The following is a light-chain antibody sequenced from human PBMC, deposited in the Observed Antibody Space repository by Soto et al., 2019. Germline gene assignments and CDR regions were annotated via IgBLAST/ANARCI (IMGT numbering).Light chain of an antibody. Sequence: QSALTQPASVSGYPGQSITISCTGTSSDVGSYNLVSWYQQHPGKAPKLMIYEVSKRPSGVSNRFSGSKSGNTASLTISGLQAEDEADYYCCSYAGSSTFVFGGGTKVTVL. CDR3: CSYAGSSTFV. J-gene: IGLJ2*01. V-gene: IGLV2-23*02. CDR1: SSDVGSYNL. CDR2: EVS.